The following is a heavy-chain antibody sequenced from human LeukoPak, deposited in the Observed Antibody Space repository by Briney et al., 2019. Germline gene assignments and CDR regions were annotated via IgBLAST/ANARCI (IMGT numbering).Heavy chain of an antibody. CDR3: ARGSAAGLAY. CDR1: GGSFSGYS. D-gene: IGHD6-13*01. V-gene: IGHV4-34*01. Sequence: LETLSLTCAVYGGSFSGYSWTWIRQPPGKGLEWIGEIDRSGSTNYNPSLKSRLTISVDTSKNQFSLKLSSVTAADTAVYYCARGSAAGLAYWGQGTLVTVSS. J-gene: IGHJ4*02. CDR2: IDRSGST.